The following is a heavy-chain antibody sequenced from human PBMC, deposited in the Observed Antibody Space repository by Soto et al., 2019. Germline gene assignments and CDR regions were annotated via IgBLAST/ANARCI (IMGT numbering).Heavy chain of an antibody. CDR3: ARGPSYSDYSNDWFFDS. Sequence: GGSVRLSCAASGFTFSGYWMTWVRQAPGKGLEWVADIKKDGTEKYYVDSLKGRFTISRDNAKKSVYLQMNGLTVEDTAVYRCARGPSYSDYSNDWFFDSWGQGALVTVSS. V-gene: IGHV3-7*03. D-gene: IGHD3-9*01. J-gene: IGHJ4*02. CDR1: GFTFSGYW. CDR2: IKKDGTEK.